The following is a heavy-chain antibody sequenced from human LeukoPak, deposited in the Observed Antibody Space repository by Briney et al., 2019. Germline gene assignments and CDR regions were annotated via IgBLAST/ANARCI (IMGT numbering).Heavy chain of an antibody. CDR2: ISGGGEG. Sequence: GGSLRLSCAASGFTFSSYALSWVRQAPGKGLEWVSGISGGGEGFYADSVKGRFTISRDDAKNSLYLQMNSLRAEDTAVYYCARDYRPQGEPSDCSSTSCYFLAREEFLYWGQGTLVTVSS. D-gene: IGHD2-2*01. CDR3: ARDYRPQGEPSDCSSTSCYFLAREEFLY. CDR1: GFTFSSYA. J-gene: IGHJ4*02. V-gene: IGHV3-21*01.